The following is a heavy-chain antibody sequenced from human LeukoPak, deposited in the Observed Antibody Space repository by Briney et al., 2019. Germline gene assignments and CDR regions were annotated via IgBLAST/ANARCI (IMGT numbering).Heavy chain of an antibody. J-gene: IGHJ4*02. V-gene: IGHV3-23*01. CDR1: GFTFSSHA. CDR2: ISGSGGST. D-gene: IGHD6-19*01. CDR3: AKGLAVAGHFDY. Sequence: PGGSLRLSCAASGFTFSSHAMSWVRQARGKGLEWVSAISGSGGSTYYADSVKGRFTISRDKSKNTLYLQMNSLRAEDTAVYYCAKGLAVAGHFDYWGQGTLVTVSS.